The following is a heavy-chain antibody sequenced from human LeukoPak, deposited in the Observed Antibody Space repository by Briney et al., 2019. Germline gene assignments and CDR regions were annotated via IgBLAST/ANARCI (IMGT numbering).Heavy chain of an antibody. V-gene: IGHV3-9*01. CDR2: ISWNSGSI. Sequence: PGGSLRLSCAASGFTFYEYDMQWVRQAPGKGLEWVSGISWNSGSIVYGDSVKGRFTISSDNAKTSLYLQMNSLRAEDTALYYCAKAGYNCSGGSCYSYWYFDLWGRGTLVTVSS. D-gene: IGHD2-15*01. CDR3: AKAGYNCSGGSCYSYWYFDL. CDR1: GFTFYEYD. J-gene: IGHJ2*01.